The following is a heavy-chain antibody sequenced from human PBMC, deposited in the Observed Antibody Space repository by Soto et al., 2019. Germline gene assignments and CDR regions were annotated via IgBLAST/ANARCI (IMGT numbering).Heavy chain of an antibody. J-gene: IGHJ6*02. V-gene: IGHV3-7*01. CDR1: GFSFSSLSTQW. CDR3: ARNHV. Sequence: GGSLRLSCAASGFSFSSLSTQWMSWVRQAPGKGLEWVANIKPDGSEKYYVDSVRGRFTISTDNAKNSLFLQMNSLRAEDTAVYYCARNHVWGQGTTVTVSS. CDR2: IKPDGSEK.